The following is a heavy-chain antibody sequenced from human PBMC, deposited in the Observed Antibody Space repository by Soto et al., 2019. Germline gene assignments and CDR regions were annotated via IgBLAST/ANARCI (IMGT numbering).Heavy chain of an antibody. CDR2: IIPILGIA. CDR1: GGTFSSYT. Sequence: QVQLVQSGAEVKKPGSSVKVSCKASGGTFSSYTISWVRQAPGQGLEWMGRIIPILGIANYAQKFQGRVTITADKSTSTAYMELSSMRSEGTAVYYWALYGDYDAFDIWGQGTMVTVSS. D-gene: IGHD4-17*01. CDR3: ALYGDYDAFDI. V-gene: IGHV1-69*02. J-gene: IGHJ3*02.